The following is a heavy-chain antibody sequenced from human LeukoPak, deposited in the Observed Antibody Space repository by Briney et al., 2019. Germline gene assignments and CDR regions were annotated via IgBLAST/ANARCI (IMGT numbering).Heavy chain of an antibody. CDR2: ISGDGATT. CDR1: GFTFKDYA. J-gene: IGHJ4*02. V-gene: IGHV3-43*02. CDR3: AKDIGERGYKDY. Sequence: PGGSLRLSCAASGFTFKDYAMHWVRQAPGKGLEWVSLISGDGATTFYADSVKGRFSISRDNSKNSLYLQMNSLRTEDTAFYYCAKDIGERGYKDYWGQGALFTVSS. D-gene: IGHD5-18*01.